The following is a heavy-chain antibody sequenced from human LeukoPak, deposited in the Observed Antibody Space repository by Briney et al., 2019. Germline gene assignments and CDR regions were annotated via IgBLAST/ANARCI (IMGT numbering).Heavy chain of an antibody. V-gene: IGHV3-23*01. D-gene: IGHD5-18*01. CDR3: AKDLIAAMVTPLDY. CDR1: GFTFSSYA. CDR2: ISGSGGST. J-gene: IGHJ4*02. Sequence: QPGGSLRLSCAASGFTFSSYAMSLVRQAPGKGLEWVSAISGSGGSTYYADSVKGRFTNSRDNSKNTLYLQMNSLRAEDTAIYYCAKDLIAAMVTPLDYWGQGTLVTVSS.